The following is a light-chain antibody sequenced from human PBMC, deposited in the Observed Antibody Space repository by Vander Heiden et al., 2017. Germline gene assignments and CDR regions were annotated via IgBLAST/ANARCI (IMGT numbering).Light chain of an antibody. CDR3: QQYNNWPPYT. Sequence: EIVMTQSAATLSVSPGETATLSCRASQSGSSNLAWYQQNPGQAPRLLIYGASTRATGIPARFSGSGSGTEFTITISSLQSEDFAVYYCQQYNNWPPYTFGQGTKLEIK. CDR2: GAS. CDR1: QSGSSN. V-gene: IGKV3-15*01. J-gene: IGKJ2*01.